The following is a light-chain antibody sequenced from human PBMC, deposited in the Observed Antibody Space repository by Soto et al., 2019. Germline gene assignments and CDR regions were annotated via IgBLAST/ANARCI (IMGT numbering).Light chain of an antibody. CDR1: QTIINW. V-gene: IGKV1-5*03. CDR3: QQLDSMPIT. J-gene: IGKJ5*01. Sequence: DIQMTQSPSTLSASVGDRVTITCRASQTIINWLAWYQQKPGKAPKLLIYKASTLEGEVPSRFSGSGSETEFTLTISSLQPEDSATYYCQQLDSMPITFGQGTRLEIK. CDR2: KAS.